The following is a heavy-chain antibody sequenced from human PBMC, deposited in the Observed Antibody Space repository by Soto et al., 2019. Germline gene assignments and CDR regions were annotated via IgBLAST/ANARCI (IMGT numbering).Heavy chain of an antibody. CDR3: ARGRIYRISPTCDPYVMDV. CDR1: GYPFTTYF. V-gene: IGHV1-46*01. J-gene: IGHJ6*02. Sequence: ASVKVSCKASGYPFTTYFIHWVRQAPGQGLEWMGIINPSDGSTSFAQQFQDRVTMTRDTSTSTVYMELSSLRSDDTAIYYCARGRIYRISPTCDPYVMDVWCQGTTVTVCS. D-gene: IGHD3-3*02. CDR2: INPSDGST.